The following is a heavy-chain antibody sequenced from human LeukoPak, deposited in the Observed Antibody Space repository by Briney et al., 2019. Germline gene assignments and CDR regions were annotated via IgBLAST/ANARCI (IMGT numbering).Heavy chain of an antibody. CDR3: ARDRPYYDFWSGYSLDY. CDR1: GFTSSDYY. V-gene: IGHV3-11*01. J-gene: IGHJ4*02. CDR2: ISSSGSTI. D-gene: IGHD3-3*01. Sequence: GGSLRLSCAASGFTSSDYYMSWIRQAPGKGLEWVSYISSSGSTIYYADSVKGRFTISRDNAKNSLYLQMNSLRAEDTAVYYCARDRPYYDFWSGYSLDYWGQGTLVTVSS.